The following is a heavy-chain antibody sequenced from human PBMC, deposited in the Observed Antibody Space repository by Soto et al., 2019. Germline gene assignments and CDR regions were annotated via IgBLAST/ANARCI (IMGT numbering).Heavy chain of an antibody. D-gene: IGHD2-2*01. V-gene: IGHV3-72*01. J-gene: IGHJ4*02. CDR1: GFTFNDHY. CDR2: TRNKASSYTT. Sequence: SLRLSCAASGFTFNDHYMDWVRQAPGKGLEWVARTRNKASSYTTEYAASVKGRFTISRDGSKNSLYLQMNSLKTEDTAVYYCARVGTDYAYDYWGQGTLVTVSS. CDR3: ARVGTDYAYDY.